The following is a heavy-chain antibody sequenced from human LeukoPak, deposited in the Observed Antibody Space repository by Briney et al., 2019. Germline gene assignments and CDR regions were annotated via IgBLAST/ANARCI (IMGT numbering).Heavy chain of an antibody. CDR1: GYTFTSYG. CDR3: ARGGGTWLYYDSSGYSFDI. Sequence: ASVKVSCKASGYTFTSYGISWMRQAPGQGLEWMGWISAYSGNTNYAQKLQGRVTMTTDTSTSTAYMELRSLRSDDTAVYYCARGGGTWLYYDSSGYSFDIWGQGTMVTVSS. CDR2: ISAYSGNT. J-gene: IGHJ3*02. V-gene: IGHV1-18*01. D-gene: IGHD3-22*01.